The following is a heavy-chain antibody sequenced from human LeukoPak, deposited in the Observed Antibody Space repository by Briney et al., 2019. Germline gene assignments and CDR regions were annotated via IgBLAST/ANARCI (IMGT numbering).Heavy chain of an antibody. CDR1: GFTFSSHW. Sequence: GSLRLSCTASGFTFSSHWMHWVRQVPGGGPVWVSRFNGDGTKTTYADSVKGRFTTSRDNARNTLHLQMNSLRAEDTAVYYCARDPGVPGVYYNYFDPWGQGTLVTVSS. D-gene: IGHD3-10*01. V-gene: IGHV3-74*01. J-gene: IGHJ5*02. CDR3: ARDPGVPGVYYNYFDP. CDR2: FNGDGTKT.